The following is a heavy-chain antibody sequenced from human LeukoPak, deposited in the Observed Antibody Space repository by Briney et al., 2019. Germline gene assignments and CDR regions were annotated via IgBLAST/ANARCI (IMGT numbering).Heavy chain of an antibody. D-gene: IGHD6-19*01. CDR1: GYTFTDYY. CDR3: ARYSGGWYLGDY. V-gene: IGHV1-2*06. CDR2: INPKSGGA. Sequence: ASVKVSCKASGYTFTDYYMHWVRQAPGQGLEWMGRINPKSGGANYAQKFQGRVTLTRDTSISTAYMDLNRLTSDDTAVYYCARYSGGWYLGDYWGQGTLVTVSS. J-gene: IGHJ4*02.